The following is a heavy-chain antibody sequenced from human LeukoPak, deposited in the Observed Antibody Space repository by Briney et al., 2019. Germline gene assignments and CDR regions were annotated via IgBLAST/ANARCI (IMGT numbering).Heavy chain of an antibody. J-gene: IGHJ3*01. CDR3: ARLTRAPQFFDV. Sequence: SETLSLTCTVSGGSISSSSYYWAWIRQPPGKGLEWIGSIDYSGSTYYNPSLKSRVTISVDTSKNQFSLKLGPVTAADTAVYYCARLTRAPQFFDVWGQGTMVTVSS. D-gene: IGHD5-24*01. V-gene: IGHV4-39*01. CDR2: IDYSGST. CDR1: GGSISSSSYY.